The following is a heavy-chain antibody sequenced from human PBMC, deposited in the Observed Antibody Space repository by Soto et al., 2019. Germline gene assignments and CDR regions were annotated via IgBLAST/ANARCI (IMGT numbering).Heavy chain of an antibody. CDR2: IIPIFGTA. J-gene: IGHJ6*02. CDR3: ARDRDYSTVNYYYGMDV. V-gene: IGHV1-69*13. Sequence: SVKVSCKASGGTFSSYAISWVRQAPGQGLEWMGGIIPIFGTANYAQKFQGRVTTTADESTSTAYMELSSLRSEDTAVYYCARDRDYSTVNYYYGMDVWGQGTTVTVSS. D-gene: IGHD4-4*01. CDR1: GGTFSSYA.